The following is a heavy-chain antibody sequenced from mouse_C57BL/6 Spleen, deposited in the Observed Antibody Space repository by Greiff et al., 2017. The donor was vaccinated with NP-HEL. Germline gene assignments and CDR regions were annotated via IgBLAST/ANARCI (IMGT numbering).Heavy chain of an antibody. CDR2: ISDGGSYT. J-gene: IGHJ4*01. CDR1: GFTFSSYA. CDR3: ARDHSNYGWAMDY. V-gene: IGHV5-4*01. D-gene: IGHD2-5*01. Sequence: DVMLVESGGGLVKPGGSLKLSCAASGFTFSSYAMSWVRQTPEKRLEWVATISDGGSYTYYPDNVKGRFTISRDNAKNNLYLQMSHLKSEDTAMYYCARDHSNYGWAMDYWGQGTSVTVSS.